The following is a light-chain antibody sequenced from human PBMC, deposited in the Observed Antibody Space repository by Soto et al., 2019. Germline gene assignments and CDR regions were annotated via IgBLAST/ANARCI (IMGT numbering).Light chain of an antibody. CDR2: DAS. V-gene: IGKV1-5*01. J-gene: IGKJ1*01. Sequence: DIQMTQSPSTLSGSIGYIVTISGRASESIRTWLAWYQHKPGKAPKFLIYDASSLESGVPSRFSGSGSGTEFTLTISNLQPDDFATYSCQQYNNYPRTFGQGTKVDIK. CDR3: QQYNNYPRT. CDR1: ESIRTW.